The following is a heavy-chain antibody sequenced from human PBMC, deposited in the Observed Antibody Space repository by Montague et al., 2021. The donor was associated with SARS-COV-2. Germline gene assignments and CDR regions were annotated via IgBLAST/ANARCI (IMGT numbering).Heavy chain of an antibody. CDR2: IYYSGST. CDR3: ARVRGITMIVVVIAGAFDI. CDR1: GGSISSGDYY. J-gene: IGHJ3*02. D-gene: IGHD3-22*01. V-gene: IGHV4-30-4*01. Sequence: SQTLSLTCTVSGGSISSGDYYWSWIRQPPGKGLEWIGYIYYSGSTYYNPSLKSRVTISVDTSKNQFSLKLSSVTAADTAVYYCARVRGITMIVVVIAGAFDIWGQGTMVTVSS.